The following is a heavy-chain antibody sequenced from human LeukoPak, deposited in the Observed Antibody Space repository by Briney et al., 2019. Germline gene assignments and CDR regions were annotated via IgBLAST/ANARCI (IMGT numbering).Heavy chain of an antibody. Sequence: GGSLRLSCAASGFTFSSYAMHWVRQAPGKGLEWVAVISYDGSNKYYADSVKGRFTISRDNSKNTLYLQMNSLRAEDTAVYYCARDRYSYAFEYSDSWGQGTLVTVSS. CDR2: ISYDGSNK. D-gene: IGHD5-18*01. J-gene: IGHJ4*02. CDR3: ARDRYSYAFEYSDS. V-gene: IGHV3-30-3*01. CDR1: GFTFSSYA.